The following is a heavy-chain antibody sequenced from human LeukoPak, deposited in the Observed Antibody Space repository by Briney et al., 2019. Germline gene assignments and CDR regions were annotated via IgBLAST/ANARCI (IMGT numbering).Heavy chain of an antibody. Sequence: ASVKVSCKASGGTFSSYAISWVRQAPGQGLEWMGGIIPLFGSANYPQKFQGRVTITADKSTSTAYMELSSLRSEDTAVYYCASATQYYDFWSGHLYYYYYHMDVWGKGTTVTVSS. CDR3: ASATQYYDFWSGHLYYYYYHMDV. J-gene: IGHJ6*03. D-gene: IGHD3-3*01. V-gene: IGHV1-69*06. CDR1: GGTFSSYA. CDR2: IIPLFGSA.